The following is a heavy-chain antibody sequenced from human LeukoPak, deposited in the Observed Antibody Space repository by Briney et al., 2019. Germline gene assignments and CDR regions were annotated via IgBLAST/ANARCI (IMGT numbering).Heavy chain of an antibody. CDR1: GFTFSDYY. V-gene: IGHV3-11*01. D-gene: IGHD3-22*01. CDR2: ISSSGSTI. CDR3: ARSWYYYDSSGYSAFDY. Sequence: GGSLRLSCAASGFTFSDYYMSWIRQAPGKGLEWVSYISSSGSTIYYADSVKGRFTISRDNAKSSLYLQMNSLGAEDTAVYYCARSWYYYDSSGYSAFDYWGQGTLVTVSS. J-gene: IGHJ4*02.